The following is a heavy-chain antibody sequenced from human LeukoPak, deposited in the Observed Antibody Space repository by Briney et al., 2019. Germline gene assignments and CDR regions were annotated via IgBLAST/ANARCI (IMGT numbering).Heavy chain of an antibody. D-gene: IGHD3-22*01. J-gene: IGHJ4*02. CDR3: ARGLNYYDSRPGVGYFDY. Sequence: GGSLRLSCAASEFTFNSYNMNWVRQAPGKGLEWVANIKQDGSEKYYVDSVKGRFTISRDNAKNSLYLQMNSLRAEDTAVYYCARGLNYYDSRPGVGYFDYWGQGTLVTVSS. CDR2: IKQDGSEK. CDR1: EFTFNSYN. V-gene: IGHV3-7*01.